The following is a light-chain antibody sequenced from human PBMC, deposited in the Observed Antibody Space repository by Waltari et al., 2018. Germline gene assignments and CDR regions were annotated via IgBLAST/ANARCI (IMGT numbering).Light chain of an antibody. CDR1: TPGHTN. J-gene: IGLJ1*01. CDR3: QVWDRDSDHYI. Sequence: SYEFTQPPSVSVSPGPTARTTWGGDTPGHTNVHWYQQKPARAPVLVMYADSKRPSGIPERFSGSKSGNTATLTISGVEAGDEADYYCQVWDRDSDHYIFGTGTRLTVL. V-gene: IGLV3-21*02. CDR2: ADS.